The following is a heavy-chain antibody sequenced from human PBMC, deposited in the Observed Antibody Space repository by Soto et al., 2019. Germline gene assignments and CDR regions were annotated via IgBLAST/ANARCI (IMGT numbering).Heavy chain of an antibody. V-gene: IGHV5-51*01. Sequence: GESLKISCKGSGYSFTSYWIGWVRQMPGKGLEWMGIIYPGDSDTRYSPSFQGQVTISADKSISTAYLQWSSLKASDTAMYYCFLHKEQLQHNRLAPCGQGSLVPVSS. J-gene: IGHJ5*02. CDR1: GYSFTSYW. CDR3: FLHKEQLQHNRLAP. CDR2: IYPGDSDT. D-gene: IGHD2-2*01.